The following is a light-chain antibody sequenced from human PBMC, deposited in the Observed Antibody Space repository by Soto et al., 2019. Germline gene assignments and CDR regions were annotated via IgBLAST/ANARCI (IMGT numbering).Light chain of an antibody. V-gene: IGLV2-23*01. CDR1: SSDVGSYNL. CDR2: EGS. J-gene: IGLJ2*01. CDR3: CSYAGSSTPHVV. Sequence: QSALTQPASVSGSPGQSITISCTGTSSDVGSYNLVSWYQQHPGKAPKHMIYEGSKLPSGVSNRFSGSKSGNTASLTISGLQAEDEADYYCCSYAGSSTPHVVFGGGTKLTVL.